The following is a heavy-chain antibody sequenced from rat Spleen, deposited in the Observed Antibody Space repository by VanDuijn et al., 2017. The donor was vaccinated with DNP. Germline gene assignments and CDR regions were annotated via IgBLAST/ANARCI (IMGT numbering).Heavy chain of an antibody. D-gene: IGHD1-11*01. Sequence: EVKLVESGGGLVRPGGSLKLSCAASGFNFNDNWMGWVRQAPGKGLEWIGEINKDSSRINYNTSLWDKFTISRDNVQNTLYLQTSTLGSEDTAIYFGTRGPNYGGDSDYFDYWGQGVMVTVSS. CDR3: TRGPNYGGDSDYFDY. J-gene: IGHJ2*01. V-gene: IGHV4-2*01. CDR1: GFNFNDNW. CDR2: INKDSSRI.